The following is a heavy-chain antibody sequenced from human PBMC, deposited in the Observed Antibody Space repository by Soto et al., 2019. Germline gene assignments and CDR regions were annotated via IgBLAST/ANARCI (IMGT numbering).Heavy chain of an antibody. V-gene: IGHV5-51*01. J-gene: IGHJ4*02. CDR1: GYSFISYW. CDR2: IYAGDSET. D-gene: IGHD5-18*01. Sequence: GESLKISCKGSGYSFISYWIGWVRQMPGKGLELMGIIYAGDSETRYSPSFQGQVSISVDKSMSTAYLQWSSLKASDTAMYYCTRHTSDRYGSEYWGQGTLVTVSS. CDR3: TRHTSDRYGSEY.